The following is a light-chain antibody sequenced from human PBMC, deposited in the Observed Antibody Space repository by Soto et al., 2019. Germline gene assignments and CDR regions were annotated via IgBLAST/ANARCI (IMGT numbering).Light chain of an antibody. CDR3: QTWGTGIRV. V-gene: IGLV4-69*01. CDR1: RGHSDYI. J-gene: IGLJ2*01. CDR2: LKSDGSQ. Sequence: QLVLTQSPSASASLGASVNVSCTLSRGHSDYIVAWHQLQPGKGPRFLMKLKSDGSQTKGDGVPDRFSGSCSGAERYLTISSLRSEDEADYYCQTWGTGIRVFGGGTKVTVL.